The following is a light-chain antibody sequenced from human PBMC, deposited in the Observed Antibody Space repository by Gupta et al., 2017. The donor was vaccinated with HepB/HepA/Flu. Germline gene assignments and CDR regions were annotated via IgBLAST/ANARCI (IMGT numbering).Light chain of an antibody. Sequence: QSVLTQPLSASGSPGQSRTLSSTVTSRDVGGYNHVSWYQLHPGKAPKIMIYDGTNRPSGVPYRFSGSKAGNTASLTISGLQAEDEADYYCSSYAGSNNFVFGTGTKVTVL. J-gene: IGLJ1*01. CDR3: SSYAGSNNFV. CDR1: SRDVGGYNH. CDR2: DGT. V-gene: IGLV2-8*01.